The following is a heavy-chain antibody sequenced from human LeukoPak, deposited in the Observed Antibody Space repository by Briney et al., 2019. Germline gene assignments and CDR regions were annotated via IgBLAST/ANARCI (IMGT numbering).Heavy chain of an antibody. CDR3: ARAKYYYGSGSYGYFDY. J-gene: IGHJ4*02. CDR2: IYYSGST. Sequence: SETLSLTCTVSGGSIGSYYWSWIRQPPGKGLEWIGYIYYSGSTNYNPSLKSRVTISVDTSKNQFSLKLSSVTAADTAVYYCARAKYYYGSGSYGYFDYWGQGTLVTVSS. CDR1: GGSIGSYY. D-gene: IGHD3-10*01. V-gene: IGHV4-59*01.